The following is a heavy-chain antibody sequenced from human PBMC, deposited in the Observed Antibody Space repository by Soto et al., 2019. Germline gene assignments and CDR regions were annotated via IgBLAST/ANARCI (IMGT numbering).Heavy chain of an antibody. D-gene: IGHD3-10*01. CDR1: DDSSSNYK. CDR2: IDSNGGT. J-gene: IGHJ6*02. V-gene: IGHV4-59*08. Sequence: SETLCLTCTVSDDSSSNYKWSWIRQPPGRRLEWIGYIDSNGGTSYNPSLQSRVTISIDTSTKQFFLKLSSVTAADTAVYYCVRQGFGRLHGLVDVWGQGTTVTVSS. CDR3: VRQGFGRLHGLVDV.